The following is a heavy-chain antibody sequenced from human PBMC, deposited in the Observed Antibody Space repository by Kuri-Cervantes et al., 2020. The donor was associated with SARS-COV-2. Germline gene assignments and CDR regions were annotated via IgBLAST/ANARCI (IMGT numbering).Heavy chain of an antibody. CDR2: ISCNSGSI. J-gene: IGHJ4*02. Sequence: GGSLRLSCAASGFTFNSYDMHWVRQVTGKGLEWVSGISCNSGSIDYADSVKGRFTISRDNAKNSLFLQMNSLRAEDTAVYYCARDRCSGGSCYSFDFDYWGQGTLVTVSS. D-gene: IGHD2-15*01. V-gene: IGHV3-21*01. CDR1: GFTFNSYD. CDR3: ARDRCSGGSCYSFDFDY.